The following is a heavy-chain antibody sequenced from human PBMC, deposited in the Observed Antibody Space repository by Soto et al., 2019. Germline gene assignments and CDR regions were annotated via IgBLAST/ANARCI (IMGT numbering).Heavy chain of an antibody. D-gene: IGHD6-13*01. CDR1: EFSFDDYA. CDR2: ITYTGVST. CDR3: AKSSVWYPYFDS. J-gene: IGHJ4*02. Sequence: EAQLLESGGDLVQPGGSLRLSCAASEFSFDDYAMSWVRQAPGKGLEWVSSITYTGVSTYYADSVKGRFTISRDNSRETLFLQMNSLRAEDTAIYYCAKSSVWYPYFDSWGQGTLVTVSS. V-gene: IGHV3-23*01.